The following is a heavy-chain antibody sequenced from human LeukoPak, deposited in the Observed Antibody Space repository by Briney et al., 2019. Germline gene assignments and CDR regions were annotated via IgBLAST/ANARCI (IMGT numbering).Heavy chain of an antibody. D-gene: IGHD3-16*01. Sequence: GGSLRLSCAASGFTFSAYWMNWVRQAPGKGLEWVANINQDGSEKYYVDSVKGRFTISRDNSKNTLYLQMNSLRAEDTAVYYCARARGNAFDIWGQGTMVTVSS. CDR3: ARARGNAFDI. CDR1: GFTFSAYW. J-gene: IGHJ3*02. V-gene: IGHV3-7*03. CDR2: INQDGSEK.